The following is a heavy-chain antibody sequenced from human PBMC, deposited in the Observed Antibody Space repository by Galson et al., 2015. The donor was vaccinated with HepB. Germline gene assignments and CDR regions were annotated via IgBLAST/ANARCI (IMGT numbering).Heavy chain of an antibody. J-gene: IGHJ5*02. V-gene: IGHV4-39*01. D-gene: IGHD2-8*01. CDR2: IHYSGST. Sequence: TLSLTCTVSGGSISSTTYVWAWIRQPPGKGLEWVGSIHYSGSTSYNPSLKSRVTISVDTSKNQFSLKLSSVTAADTAVYYCARPKPVNGWFDPWGQGTLVTVSS. CDR1: GGSISSTTYV. CDR3: ARPKPVNGWFDP.